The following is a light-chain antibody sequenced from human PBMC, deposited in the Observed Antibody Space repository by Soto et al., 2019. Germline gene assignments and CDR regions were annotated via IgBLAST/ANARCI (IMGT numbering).Light chain of an antibody. CDR2: DAS. CDR1: QSVSSG. CDR3: QQYGGSPWT. Sequence: EIVLTQSPGTLSLSPGERATLSCRASQSVSSGLAWYQQKPGQAPRLLMYDASTRATDIPDRFSGGGSGTDFTLTIRRLEPEDFEVYYCQQYGGSPWTFGQGTKVEIK. V-gene: IGKV3-20*01. J-gene: IGKJ1*01.